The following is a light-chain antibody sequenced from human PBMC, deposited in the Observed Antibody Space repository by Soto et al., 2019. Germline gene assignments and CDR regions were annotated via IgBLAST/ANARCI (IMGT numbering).Light chain of an antibody. V-gene: IGKV3-11*01. CDR3: QQRRT. CDR1: QSVTNS. J-gene: IGKJ1*01. Sequence: EMVLTQSPAILSLSPGERATLSCRASQSVTNSLAWYQQKPGQAPRLLIYHASNRATGVPARFSGSGSGTDFTLTISSLEPADFAVYYCQQRRTFGQGTKVDIK. CDR2: HAS.